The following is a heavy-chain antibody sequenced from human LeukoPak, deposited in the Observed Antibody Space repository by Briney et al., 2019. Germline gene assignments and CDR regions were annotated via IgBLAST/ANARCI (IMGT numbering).Heavy chain of an antibody. D-gene: IGHD2-15*01. Sequence: SGGSLRLSCVGSGFTFSDAWMSWVRQAPGEGLEWVGRIKSKSDGGTIDYAAPVKGRFTISRDDSRNTLYLQMNSLKTEDTAVYYCTTRRQDGWWGQGTLVTVS. CDR3: TTRRQDGW. V-gene: IGHV3-15*01. J-gene: IGHJ4*02. CDR2: IKSKSDGGTI. CDR1: GFTFSDAW.